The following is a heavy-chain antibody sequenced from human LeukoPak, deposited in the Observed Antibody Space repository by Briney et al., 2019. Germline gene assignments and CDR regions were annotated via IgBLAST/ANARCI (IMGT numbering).Heavy chain of an antibody. CDR1: GFTFSTYA. Sequence: GGSLRLSCAASGFTFSTYAMCWVRQAPGQGLEWVSSISGDGGSTYYAESVKGRFTISRDNSKNTLYLQMNSLRAEDTAVYYCAKRPDCSTTNCFRFEYWGQGTLVTVSS. CDR3: AKRPDCSTTNCFRFEY. V-gene: IGHV3-23*01. J-gene: IGHJ4*02. CDR2: ISGDGGST. D-gene: IGHD2-2*01.